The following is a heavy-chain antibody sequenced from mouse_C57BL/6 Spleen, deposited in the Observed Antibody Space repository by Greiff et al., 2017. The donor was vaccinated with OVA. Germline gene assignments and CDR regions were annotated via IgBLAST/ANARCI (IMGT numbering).Heavy chain of an antibody. CDR3: ARESDYGSGAYWYFDV. J-gene: IGHJ1*03. V-gene: IGHV1-39*01. CDR2: INPNYGTT. CDR1: GYSFTDYN. D-gene: IGHD1-1*01. Sequence: VQLKQSGPELAKPGASVKISCKASGYSFTDYNMNWVKQSNGKSLEWIGVINPNYGTTSYNQKFKGKATLTVDQSSSTAYMQLNSLTSEDSAVYYCARESDYGSGAYWYFDVWGTGTTVTVSS.